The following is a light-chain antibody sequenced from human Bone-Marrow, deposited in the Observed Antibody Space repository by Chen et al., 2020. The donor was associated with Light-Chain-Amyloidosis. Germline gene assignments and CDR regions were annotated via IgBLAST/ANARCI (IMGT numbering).Light chain of an antibody. CDR3: QQYGTSPLT. CDR2: GSS. Sequence: EIVLTQSPGTLSLSPGEGANLSCRASQTISSNYLTWYQHKFGQAPRPLIYGSSSRATGIPDRFTGSESGTDYTLTINRLEPEDFAMYYCQQYGTSPLTFGGGTKVEIK. V-gene: IGKV3-20*01. CDR1: QTISSNY. J-gene: IGKJ4*01.